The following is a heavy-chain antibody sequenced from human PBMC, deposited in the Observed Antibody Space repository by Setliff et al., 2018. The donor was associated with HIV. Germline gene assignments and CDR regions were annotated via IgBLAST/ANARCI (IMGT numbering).Heavy chain of an antibody. D-gene: IGHD2-2*01. Sequence: PSETLSLTCTVSGGSISSGSYHWSWIRQPAGKGLEWIGSIYHSGSTYYNPSLKSRVTISVDTSKNQFSLELSSVTAADTAIFYCARHSGGDQLLREFDYWGQGTLVTVSS. CDR1: GGSISSGSYH. J-gene: IGHJ4*02. V-gene: IGHV4-39*01. CDR3: ARHSGGDQLLREFDY. CDR2: IYHSGST.